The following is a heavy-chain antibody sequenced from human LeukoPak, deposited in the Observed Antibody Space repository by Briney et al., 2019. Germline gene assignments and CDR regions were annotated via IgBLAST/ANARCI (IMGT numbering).Heavy chain of an antibody. CDR1: GYSISSGYY. V-gene: IGHV4-38-2*02. J-gene: IGHJ4*02. CDR2: IYHSGST. D-gene: IGHD2-2*01. Sequence: SETLSLTCTVSGYSISSGYYWGWIRQPPGKGLEWIGSIYHSGSTYYNPSLKSRVTISVDTSKNQFSLKLSSVTAADTAVYYCARSIVVPAAFVDYWGQGTLVTVSS. CDR3: ARSIVVPAAFVDY.